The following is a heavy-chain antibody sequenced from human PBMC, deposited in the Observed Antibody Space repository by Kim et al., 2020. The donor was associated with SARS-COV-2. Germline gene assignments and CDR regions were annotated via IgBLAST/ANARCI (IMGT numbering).Heavy chain of an antibody. D-gene: IGHD3-10*01. Sequence: SPSLQGHVTISADKSISTAYLPWSSLKASDTAMYYCARHKYYGSGSSDYWGQGTLVTVSS. V-gene: IGHV5-10-1*01. CDR3: ARHKYYGSGSSDY. J-gene: IGHJ4*02.